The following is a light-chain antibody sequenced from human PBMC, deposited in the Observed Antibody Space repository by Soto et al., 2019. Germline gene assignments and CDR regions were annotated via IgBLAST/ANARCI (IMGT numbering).Light chain of an antibody. CDR2: LAS. V-gene: IGKV1-5*03. J-gene: IGKJ1*01. CDR3: QQYNSYSRT. CDR1: QSISTS. Sequence: DIQMTQSPSTLSAFVGDRVTITCRASQSISTSLAWYQQKPGKAPKLLIYLASSLESGVPSRFSGSGSGTEFTLTISSLQPDDFTTYYCQQYNSYSRTFGQGTKVDI.